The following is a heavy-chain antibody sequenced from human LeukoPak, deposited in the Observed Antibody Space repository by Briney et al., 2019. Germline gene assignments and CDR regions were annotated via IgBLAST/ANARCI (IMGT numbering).Heavy chain of an antibody. J-gene: IGHJ4*02. CDR1: GFTFSSYA. CDR2: ISGSGGST. Sequence: GGSLRLSCAASGFTFSSYAMSWVRQAPGKGLEWVSAISGSGGSTYYADSVKGRFTISRDNSKNTPYLQMNSLRAEDTAVYYCAKDLVEMATMASLFDYWGQGTLVTVSS. CDR3: AKDLVEMATMASLFDY. V-gene: IGHV3-23*01. D-gene: IGHD5-24*01.